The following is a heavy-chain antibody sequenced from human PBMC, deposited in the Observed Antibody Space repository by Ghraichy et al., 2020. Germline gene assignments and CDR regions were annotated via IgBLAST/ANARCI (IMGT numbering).Heavy chain of an antibody. Sequence: SETLSLTCTVSGGSISSYYWSWIRQPPGKGLEWIGYIYYSGSTNYNPSLKSRVTISVDTSKNQFSLKLSSVTAADTAVYYCARALYYDDYYYMDVWGKGTTVTVSS. V-gene: IGHV4-59*01. J-gene: IGHJ6*03. CDR3: ARALYYDDYYYMDV. D-gene: IGHD3-3*01. CDR2: IYYSGST. CDR1: GGSISSYY.